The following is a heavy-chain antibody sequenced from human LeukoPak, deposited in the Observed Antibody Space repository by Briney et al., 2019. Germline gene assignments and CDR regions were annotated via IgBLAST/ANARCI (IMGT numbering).Heavy chain of an antibody. V-gene: IGHV4-59*12. CDR1: GGSISGYY. D-gene: IGHD2-2*01. CDR2: IYHSGST. J-gene: IGHJ4*02. CDR3: ARVDCSSTSCLIIDY. Sequence: SETLSLTCTVSGGSISGYYWSWIRQPPGKGLEWIGYIYHSGSTYYNPSLKSRVTISVDRSKNQFSLKLSSVTAADTAVYYCARVDCSSTSCLIIDYWGQGTLVTVSS.